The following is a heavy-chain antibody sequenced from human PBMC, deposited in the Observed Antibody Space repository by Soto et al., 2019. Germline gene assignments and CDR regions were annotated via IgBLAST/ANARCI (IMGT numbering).Heavy chain of an antibody. V-gene: IGHV4-34*01. J-gene: IGHJ5*02. Sequence: SETLSLTCAVYGGSFSGYYWSWIRQPPGKGLEWIGEINHSGSTNYNPSLKSRVTISVDTSKNQFSLKLSSVTAADTAVYYCARGGSRVRGARGWFDPWGQGTLVTVSS. CDR1: GGSFSGYY. CDR3: ARGGSRVRGARGWFDP. D-gene: IGHD3-10*01. CDR2: INHSGST.